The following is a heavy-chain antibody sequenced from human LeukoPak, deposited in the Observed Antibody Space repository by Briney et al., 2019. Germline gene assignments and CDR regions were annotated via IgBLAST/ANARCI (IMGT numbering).Heavy chain of an antibody. Sequence: GGSLRLSCAASGFTFSNYWISWVRQAPGKGLEWVASIKPDGSETSHLDSVRGRFTISRDNARNSLFLQMNTLRAEDTAVYYCARGTTTPTIDWYDPWGQGTLVTVSS. CDR2: IKPDGSET. CDR1: GFTFSNYW. J-gene: IGHJ5*02. CDR3: ARGTTTPTIDWYDP. D-gene: IGHD4-17*01. V-gene: IGHV3-7*01.